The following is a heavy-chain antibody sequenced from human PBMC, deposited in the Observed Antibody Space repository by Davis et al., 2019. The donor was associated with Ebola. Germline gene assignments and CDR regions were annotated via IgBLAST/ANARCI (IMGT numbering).Heavy chain of an antibody. D-gene: IGHD6-6*01. CDR2: INHSGST. CDR3: ARGPYSSSFDY. V-gene: IGHV4-34*01. Sequence: SETLSLTCAVYGGSFSGYYWSWIRQLPGKGLEWIGEINHSGSTNYNPSLKSRVTISVDTSKNQFSLKLSSVTAADTAVYYCARGPYSSSFDYWGQGTLVTVSS. CDR1: GGSFSGYY. J-gene: IGHJ4*02.